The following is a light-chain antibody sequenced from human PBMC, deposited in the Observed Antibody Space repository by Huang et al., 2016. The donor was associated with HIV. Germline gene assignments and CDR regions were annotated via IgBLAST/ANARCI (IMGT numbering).Light chain of an antibody. CDR1: QNINRY. CDR3: QQSAVTPRT. V-gene: IGKV1-39*01. CDR2: GAS. J-gene: IGKJ2*01. Sequence: DIQITQSPSSLSASVGDRVIITCRASQNINRYLNWYQQQPGKAPKLLISGASKLQSGVPSSFSVSGSGTHFTLAISSLSPEDSATYYCQQSAVTPRTFGQGTKLEI.